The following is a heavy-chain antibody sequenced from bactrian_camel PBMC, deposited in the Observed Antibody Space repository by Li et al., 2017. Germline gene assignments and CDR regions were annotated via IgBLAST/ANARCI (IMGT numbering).Heavy chain of an antibody. D-gene: IGHD2*01. CDR1: RFTFSVYW. J-gene: IGHJ4*01. V-gene: IGHV3S25*01. CDR2: INSGGGTT. Sequence: QLVESGGGLVQPGGSVRLSCVASRFTFSVYWMYWVRQAPGKGLEWVSFINSGGGTTTYADSVKGRFTHSRDNANNTVNLMMNSLKPKDTAMYYCAANFGPYSSGPYLARRANFLGQGTQVTVS.